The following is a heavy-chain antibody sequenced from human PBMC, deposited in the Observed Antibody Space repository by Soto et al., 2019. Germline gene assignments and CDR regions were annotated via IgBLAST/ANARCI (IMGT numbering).Heavy chain of an antibody. Sequence: QITLKESGPTLVKPTQTLTLTCTFSGFSLDTSGVGVGWIRQPPGKALEWLTLIYWDDDKRYSPSMRSRLTTTKATSKNQVVLTMTNMGAVDTATYYCSHMESRVASYGMDVWGQGTTVTVSS. CDR2: IYWDDDK. CDR3: SHMESRVASYGMDV. V-gene: IGHV2-5*02. J-gene: IGHJ6*02. D-gene: IGHD3-3*01. CDR1: GFSLDTSGVG.